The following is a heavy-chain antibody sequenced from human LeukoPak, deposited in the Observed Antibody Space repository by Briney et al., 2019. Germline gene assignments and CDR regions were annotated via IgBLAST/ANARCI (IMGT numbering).Heavy chain of an antibody. Sequence: SETLSLTCTVSGGSLSSGDYYWSWIRQPPGKGLEWIGYIYYSGSTYYNPSLKSRVTISVDTSKNQFSLKLSSVTAADTAVYYCARGVTIFGVVMYDAFDIWGQGTMVTVSS. D-gene: IGHD3-3*01. CDR3: ARGVTIFGVVMYDAFDI. J-gene: IGHJ3*02. V-gene: IGHV4-30-4*08. CDR2: IYYSGST. CDR1: GGSLSSGDYY.